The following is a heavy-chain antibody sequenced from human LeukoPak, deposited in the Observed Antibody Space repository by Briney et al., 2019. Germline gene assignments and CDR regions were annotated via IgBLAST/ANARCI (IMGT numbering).Heavy chain of an antibody. V-gene: IGHV1-18*01. CDR1: GYTFTSYG. D-gene: IGHD6-19*01. CDR3: ARDSSGWLKYYFDY. CDR2: ISAYNGNT. Sequence: ASVKVSCKASGYTFTSYGISWVRQAPGQGLEWMGWISAYNGNTNYAQKLQGRVTMTTDTSTSTAYMELRSLRSDDTAVYYCARDSSGWLKYYFDYWGQGTLVTVSS. J-gene: IGHJ4*02.